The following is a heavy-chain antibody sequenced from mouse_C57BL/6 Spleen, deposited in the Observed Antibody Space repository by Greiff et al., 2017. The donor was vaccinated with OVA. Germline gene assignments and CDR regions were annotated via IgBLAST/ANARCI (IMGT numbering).Heavy chain of an antibody. J-gene: IGHJ2*01. D-gene: IGHD4-1*01. V-gene: IGHV1-26*01. CDR1: GYTFTDYY. Sequence: VQLQQSGPELVKPGASVKISCKASGYTFTDYYMNWVKQSHGKSLEWIGDINPNNGGTSYNQKFKGKATLTVDKSSSTAYMELRSLTSEDSAVYYCARYWEDDYWGQGTTLTVSS. CDR2: INPNNGGT. CDR3: ARYWEDDY.